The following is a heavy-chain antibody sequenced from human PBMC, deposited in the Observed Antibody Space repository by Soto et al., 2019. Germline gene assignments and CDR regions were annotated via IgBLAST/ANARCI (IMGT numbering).Heavy chain of an antibody. CDR1: RFTFSDYY. D-gene: IGHD4-17*01. Sequence: QVQLVESGGGLVKPGGSLRLSCVASRFTFSDYYMSWIRQAPGKGLESVSYISGSSTYTYYADSVRGRFTISRDNAKNSLYLQMNSLRAEDTAIYYCARSRYGDFLDYWGQGTLVTVSS. V-gene: IGHV3-11*06. CDR3: ARSRYGDFLDY. J-gene: IGHJ4*02. CDR2: ISGSSTYT.